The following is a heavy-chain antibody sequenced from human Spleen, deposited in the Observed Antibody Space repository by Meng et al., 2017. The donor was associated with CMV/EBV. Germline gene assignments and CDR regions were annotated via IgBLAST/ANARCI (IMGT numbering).Heavy chain of an antibody. Sequence: GESLKISCAASGFTFSSYSINWVRQAPGKGLEWVSYISSSSSTIYYADSVKGRFTISRDNAKNSLYLQMNSLRDGDTAVYYCARGGPGSWVTFDLWGQGTMVTVSS. J-gene: IGHJ3*01. V-gene: IGHV3-48*02. CDR1: GFTFSSYS. CDR2: ISSSSSTI. CDR3: ARGGPGSWVTFDL. D-gene: IGHD3-10*01.